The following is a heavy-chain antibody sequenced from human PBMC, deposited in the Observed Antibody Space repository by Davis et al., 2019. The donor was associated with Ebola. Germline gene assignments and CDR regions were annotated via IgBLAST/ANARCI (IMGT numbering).Heavy chain of an antibody. Sequence: GESLKISCAASGFTFSSYGMHWVRQASGKGLEWVGRIRSKANSYATAYAASVKGRFTISRDDSKNTAYLQMNSLKTEDTAVYYCTRGIAVAGEFDYWGQGTLVTVSS. CDR2: IRSKANSYAT. CDR1: GFTFSSYG. CDR3: TRGIAVAGEFDY. V-gene: IGHV3-73*01. J-gene: IGHJ4*02. D-gene: IGHD6-19*01.